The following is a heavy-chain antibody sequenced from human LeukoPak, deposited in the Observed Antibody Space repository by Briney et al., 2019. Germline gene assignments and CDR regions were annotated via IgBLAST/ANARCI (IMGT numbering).Heavy chain of an antibody. Sequence: GGSLRLSCAASGLSFSFYAMSWVRQAPGKGLEWVANIKQDGSEKYYVDSVKGRFTISRDNAKNSLYLQMNSLRAEDTAVYYCARSAVAGLGADYWGQGTLVTVSS. V-gene: IGHV3-7*03. J-gene: IGHJ4*02. CDR3: ARSAVAGLGADY. CDR1: GLSFSFYA. D-gene: IGHD6-19*01. CDR2: IKQDGSEK.